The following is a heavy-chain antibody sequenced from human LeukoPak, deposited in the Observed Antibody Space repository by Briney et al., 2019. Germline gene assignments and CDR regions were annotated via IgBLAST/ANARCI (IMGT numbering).Heavy chain of an antibody. CDR2: IIPILGIA. D-gene: IGHD2-21*01. J-gene: IGHJ6*02. CDR3: ARGEGAYYGMDV. V-gene: IGHV1-69*02. CDR1: GYTFTGYY. Sequence: ASVKVSCKASGYTFTGYYMHWVRQAPGQGLEWMGRIIPILGIANYAQKFQGRVTITADKSTSTAYMELSSLRSEDTAVYYCARGEGAYYGMDVWGQGTTVTVSS.